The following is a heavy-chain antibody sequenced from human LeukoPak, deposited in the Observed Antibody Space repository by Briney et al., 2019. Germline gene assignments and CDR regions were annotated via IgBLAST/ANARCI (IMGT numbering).Heavy chain of an antibody. Sequence: SETLSLTCTVSGGSISSGSYYWSWIRQPAGKGLEWIGRIYTSGSTNYNPSLKSRVTISVDTSKNQFSLKLSSVTAADTAVYYCAREVRLEPNFDYWGQGTLVTVSS. J-gene: IGHJ4*02. D-gene: IGHD1-1*01. V-gene: IGHV4-61*02. CDR2: IYTSGST. CDR1: GGSISSGSYY. CDR3: AREVRLEPNFDY.